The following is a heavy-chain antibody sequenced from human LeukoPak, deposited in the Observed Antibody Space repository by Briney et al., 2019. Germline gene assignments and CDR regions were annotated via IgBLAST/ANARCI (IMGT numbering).Heavy chain of an antibody. J-gene: IGHJ4*02. Sequence: GGSLRLSCAASGVTFSDYAMSWVRQAPGKGLEWVAVISYDGSNKYYADSVKGRFTISRDNSKNTLYLQMNSLRAEDTAVYYCAKEYLGYCSSTSCLFDYWGQGTLVTVSS. V-gene: IGHV3-30*18. CDR1: GVTFSDYA. CDR3: AKEYLGYCSSTSCLFDY. CDR2: ISYDGSNK. D-gene: IGHD2-2*01.